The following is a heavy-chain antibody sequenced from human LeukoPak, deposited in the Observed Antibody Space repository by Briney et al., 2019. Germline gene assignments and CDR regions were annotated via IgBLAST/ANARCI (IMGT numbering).Heavy chain of an antibody. CDR3: ARDRYYYYGMDV. V-gene: IGHV4-4*02. CDR2: IYHSGST. Sequence: SETLSLTCAVSGGSIKSNNWWSWVRQPPGKGLEWIGEIYHSGSTNYNPSLESRVTVSVDKSKNQFSLDLSSVTAADTAVYYCARDRYYYYGMDVWGQGTTVTVSS. J-gene: IGHJ6*02. CDR1: GGSIKSNNW.